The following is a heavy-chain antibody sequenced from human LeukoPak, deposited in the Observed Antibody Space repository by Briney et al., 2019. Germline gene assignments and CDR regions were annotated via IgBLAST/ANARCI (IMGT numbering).Heavy chain of an antibody. CDR2: IYYSGST. D-gene: IGHD3-3*01. CDR1: GGSISTYY. CDR3: ARYDFWSGYYTFDY. V-gene: IGHV4-59*01. J-gene: IGHJ4*02. Sequence: SETLSLTCTVSGGSISTYYWSWTRQPPGKGLEWIGYIYYSGSTNYNPSLKSRVTISVDTSKNQFSLKLSSVTAADTAVYYCARYDFWSGYYTFDYWGQGTLVTVSS.